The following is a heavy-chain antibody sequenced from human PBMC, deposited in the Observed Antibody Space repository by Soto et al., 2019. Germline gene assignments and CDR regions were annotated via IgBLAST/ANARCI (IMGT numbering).Heavy chain of an antibody. CDR3: ARAPPGGTYYFDY. D-gene: IGHD6-13*01. CDR1: GGSISSGGYS. J-gene: IGHJ4*02. Sequence: SETLSLTCAVSGGSISSGGYSWSWIRQPPGKGLEWIGYIYHSGSTYYNPSLKSRVTISVDRSKNQFSLKLSSVTAADTAVYYGARAPPGGTYYFDYWGQGTLVTVSS. CDR2: IYHSGST. V-gene: IGHV4-30-2*01.